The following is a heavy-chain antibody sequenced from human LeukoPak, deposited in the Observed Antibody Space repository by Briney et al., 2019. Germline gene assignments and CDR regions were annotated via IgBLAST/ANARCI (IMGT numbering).Heavy chain of an antibody. Sequence: GGSLRLSCAASGFTLRDYDMTWIRQAPGKGLEWVSYISSSDTTMYNADSVKGRFTISRDNAKNSLYLQMNSLRAEDTAVYYCARAPTYGPGSSFDYWGQGTLVTVSS. CDR1: GFTLRDYD. V-gene: IGHV3-11*01. CDR3: ARAPTYGPGSSFDY. CDR2: ISSSDTTM. J-gene: IGHJ4*02. D-gene: IGHD3-10*01.